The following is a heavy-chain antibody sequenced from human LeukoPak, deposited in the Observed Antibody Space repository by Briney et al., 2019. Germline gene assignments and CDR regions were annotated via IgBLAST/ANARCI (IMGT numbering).Heavy chain of an antibody. Sequence: GGSLRLSCAASGFTFSSYEMNWVRQAPGKGLEWVSYISSSGSTIYYADSVKGRFTISRDNAKNSLYLQMNSLRAEDTAVYYCARDHRGILTGPDDAFDIWGQGTMVTVSS. CDR1: GFTFSSYE. CDR3: ARDHRGILTGPDDAFDI. V-gene: IGHV3-48*03. J-gene: IGHJ3*02. D-gene: IGHD3-9*01. CDR2: ISSSGSTI.